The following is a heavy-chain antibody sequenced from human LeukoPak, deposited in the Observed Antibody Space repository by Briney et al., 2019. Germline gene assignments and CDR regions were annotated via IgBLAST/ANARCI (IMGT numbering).Heavy chain of an antibody. V-gene: IGHV1-69*13. J-gene: IGHJ1*01. CDR2: IIPIFGTA. CDR3: ARILSSSWYEYFHH. Sequence: SVKVSCKASGGTYSSYAISWVRQAPGQGLEWMGAIIPIFGTANYAQKFQGRVTITADESTSTAYMELSSLRSEDTAVYYCARILSSSWYEYFHHWGQGTLVTVSS. CDR1: GGTYSSYA. D-gene: IGHD6-19*01.